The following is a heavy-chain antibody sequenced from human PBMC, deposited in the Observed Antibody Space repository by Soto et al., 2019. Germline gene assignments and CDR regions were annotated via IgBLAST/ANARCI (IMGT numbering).Heavy chain of an antibody. J-gene: IGHJ6*02. CDR1: GGTFSSYA. D-gene: IGHD5-12*01. Sequence: QVQLVQSGAEVKKPGSSVKVSCKASGGTFSSYAISWVRQAPGQGLEWMGGIIPIFGTANYAQKFQGRVTITADESTSTAYMELSSLRSEDTAVYYCARPHGYKGPTRNYYYYGMDVWGQGTTVTVSS. CDR3: ARPHGYKGPTRNYYYYGMDV. CDR2: IIPIFGTA. V-gene: IGHV1-69*01.